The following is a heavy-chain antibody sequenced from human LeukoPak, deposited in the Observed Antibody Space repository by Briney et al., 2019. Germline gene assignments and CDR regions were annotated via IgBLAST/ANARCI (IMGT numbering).Heavy chain of an antibody. CDR1: GFTFSSYG. V-gene: IGHV3-33*01. CDR2: IWYDGSNI. CDR3: ARDFYTGMFDY. Sequence: GGSLSLSCAASGFTFSSYGFHWVRQAPGKGLEWVAVIWYDGSNIHYAESVKGRFTISRDNSRDTLYLHMNSLRPEDTAVYYCARDFYTGMFDYWGQGTLVTVSS. D-gene: IGHD3-10*02. J-gene: IGHJ4*02.